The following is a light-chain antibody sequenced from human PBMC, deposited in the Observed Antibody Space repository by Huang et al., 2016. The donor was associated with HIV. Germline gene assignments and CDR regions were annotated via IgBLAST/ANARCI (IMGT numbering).Light chain of an antibody. V-gene: IGKV3-15*01. CDR3: HQYNDWPPWT. J-gene: IGKJ1*01. Sequence: EIVMTQSPATLSVSPGERAILLCRASQNIDTNVAWYQQKPGQAPRLLLFGASPRATGIAARFTGGGSETEFTLTINSVQSEDVAMYYCHQYNDWPPWTFGQGTRVEI. CDR1: QNIDTN. CDR2: GAS.